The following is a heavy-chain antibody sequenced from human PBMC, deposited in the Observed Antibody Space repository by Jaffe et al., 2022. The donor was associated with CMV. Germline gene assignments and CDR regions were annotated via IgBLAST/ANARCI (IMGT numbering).Heavy chain of an antibody. V-gene: IGHV4-39*01. CDR1: GGSISGTTYY. Sequence: QLQLQDSGPGLVKPSETLSLTCTVSGGSISGTTYYWAWIRQPPGKGLEWIGSISYSGSTFHNPSLKSRVTISVDTSKNQFSLKLSSVTAADTAVYYCARRPYSSGWYGLFDYWGQGTPVTVSS. CDR2: ISYSGST. D-gene: IGHD6-19*01. CDR3: ARRPYSSGWYGLFDY. J-gene: IGHJ4*02.